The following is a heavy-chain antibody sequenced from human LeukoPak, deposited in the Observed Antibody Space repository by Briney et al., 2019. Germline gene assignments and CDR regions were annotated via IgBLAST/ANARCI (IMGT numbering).Heavy chain of an antibody. CDR3: ARAHSIASYYYGVDV. D-gene: IGHD2/OR15-2a*01. CDR2: IYYSGNT. Sequence: SETLSLTCTVSGGSISSGSYYWSWIRQPPGKGLEWIGNIYYSGNTYYSPSLTSRVTLSVDTSENQFSLKLSSVTAADTAVYYCARAHSIASYYYGVDVWGQGTTVTVSS. J-gene: IGHJ6*02. CDR1: GGSISSGSYY. V-gene: IGHV4-39*07.